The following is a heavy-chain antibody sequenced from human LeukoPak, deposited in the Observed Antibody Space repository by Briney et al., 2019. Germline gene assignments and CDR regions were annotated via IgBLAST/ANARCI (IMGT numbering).Heavy chain of an antibody. V-gene: IGHV1-2*02. D-gene: IGHD2-8*01. CDR1: GYTFTGYY. CDR3: ARYPGPLYCTNGVCEKGAFDI. Sequence: ASVKVSCKASGYTFTGYYMHWVRQAPGQGLEWMGWINPNSGGTNYAQKFQGRVTMTRDTSISTAYMELSRLRSDDMAVYYCARYPGPLYCTNGVCEKGAFDIWGQGTMVTVSS. CDR2: INPNSGGT. J-gene: IGHJ3*02.